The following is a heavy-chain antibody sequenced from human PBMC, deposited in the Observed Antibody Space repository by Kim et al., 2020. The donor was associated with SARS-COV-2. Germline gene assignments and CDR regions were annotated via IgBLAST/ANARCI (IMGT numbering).Heavy chain of an antibody. J-gene: IGHJ4*02. V-gene: IGHV1-2*02. CDR1: GYTFIGYY. CDR2: INPNSGGT. CDR3: ASGGPLVESAPYYFDY. Sequence: ASVKVSCKTSGYTFIGYYIHWVRQAPGQGLEWMGWINPNSGGTNYAQKFQGRVVMTRDTSISAAYMELSRLKSDDTAVYYCASGGPLVESAPYYFDYWGQGTLVTVSS. D-gene: IGHD2-15*01.